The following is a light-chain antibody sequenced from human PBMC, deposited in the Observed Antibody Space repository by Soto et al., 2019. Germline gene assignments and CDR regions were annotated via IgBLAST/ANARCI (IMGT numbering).Light chain of an antibody. CDR2: DTS. CDR1: LNVNSY. CDR3: QQRSNWPPIT. V-gene: IGKV3-11*01. J-gene: IGKJ5*01. Sequence: VLTQSPATLSLSPGERATLSCRASLNVNSYLAWYQQKPGQAPRLLIYDTSTRATGIPARFSGSGSGTDFTLTISSLEPEDFAVYYCQQRSNWPPITFGQGTRLEIK.